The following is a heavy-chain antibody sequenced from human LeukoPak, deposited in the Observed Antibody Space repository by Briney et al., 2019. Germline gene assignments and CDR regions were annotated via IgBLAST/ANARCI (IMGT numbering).Heavy chain of an antibody. V-gene: IGHV1-2*02. J-gene: IGHJ5*02. D-gene: IGHD2-15*01. CDR1: GYTFTSYY. Sequence: ASVKVSCKASGYTFTSYYMHWVRQAPGQGLEWMGWINPNSGGTNYAQKFQGRVTMTRDTSISTAYMELSRLRSDDTAVYYCARDRGYCSGGSCYWGFDPWGQGTLVTVSS. CDR3: ARDRGYCSGGSCYWGFDP. CDR2: INPNSGGT.